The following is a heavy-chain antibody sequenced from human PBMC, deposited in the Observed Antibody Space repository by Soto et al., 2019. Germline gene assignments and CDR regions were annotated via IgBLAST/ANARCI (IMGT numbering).Heavy chain of an antibody. Sequence: GGSLRLSCAASGFTFSSYAMSWVRQAPGKGLEWVAVISYDGSNKYYADSVKGRFTISRDNSKNTLYLQMNSLRAEDTAVYYCARGGRGYDFWSGSSHYYYGMDVWGQGTTVTVSS. J-gene: IGHJ6*02. CDR1: GFTFSSYA. D-gene: IGHD3-3*01. CDR3: ARGGRGYDFWSGSSHYYYGMDV. V-gene: IGHV3-30-3*01. CDR2: ISYDGSNK.